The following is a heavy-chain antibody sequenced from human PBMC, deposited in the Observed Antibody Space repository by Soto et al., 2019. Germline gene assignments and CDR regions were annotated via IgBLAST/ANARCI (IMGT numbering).Heavy chain of an antibody. Sequence: QVQLQQWGPGPLRPLETLSLTCGVSGGSFSGYYWAWIRQPPGKGLEWIGEINDRGSINYNPPLKSRVSISVDTSKNHYPLNLRSVTAADTAVYYCARESHDILTGPPWVWYFDLWGRGTLVTVSS. J-gene: IGHJ2*01. CDR2: INDRGSI. D-gene: IGHD3-9*01. CDR1: GGSFSGYY. V-gene: IGHV4-34*01. CDR3: ARESHDILTGPPWVWYFDL.